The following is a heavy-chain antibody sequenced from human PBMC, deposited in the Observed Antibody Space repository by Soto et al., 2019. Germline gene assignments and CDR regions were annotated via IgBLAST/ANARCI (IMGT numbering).Heavy chain of an antibody. V-gene: IGHV3-23*01. CDR1: GFTSTNYV. J-gene: IGHJ3*02. D-gene: IGHD2-8*01. CDR3: AKDRVGGVPDAFDI. Sequence: GGSLRLSCAASGFTSTNYVMNWVRQAPGQGLEWVSSISGSCTTTFYADSVKGRFIISRDNSKDTLYLQMNSLRAEDTALYYCAKDRVGGVPDAFDIWGQGTMVTVSS. CDR2: ISGSCTTT.